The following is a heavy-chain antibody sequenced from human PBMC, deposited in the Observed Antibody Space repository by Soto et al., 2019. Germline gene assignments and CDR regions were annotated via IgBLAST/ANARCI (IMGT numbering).Heavy chain of an antibody. D-gene: IGHD4-17*01. CDR2: ITPNSGGT. Sequence: ASVKVSCKASGYTFTGYHVHWVRQAPGQGLEWMGWITPNSGGTNYAQNFQGRVTVTRDTSISTAYMELSSLRSDDTAVYYCARGASGDYGDRLFDYWGQGTLVTVSS. J-gene: IGHJ4*02. CDR3: ARGASGDYGDRLFDY. CDR1: GYTFTGYH. V-gene: IGHV1-2*02.